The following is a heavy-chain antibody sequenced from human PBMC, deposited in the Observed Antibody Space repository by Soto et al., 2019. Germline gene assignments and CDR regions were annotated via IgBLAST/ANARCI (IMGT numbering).Heavy chain of an antibody. D-gene: IGHD3-22*01. J-gene: IGHJ4*02. CDR2: ISDDGSKK. CDR3: AKEWVYDSSGWSFDY. Sequence: QVQLVESGGGVVQPGRSLRLSCAASGCTFSTSGMHWIRQAQGKGLEWVAVISDDGSKKYYADSVKGRFTISRDNSKNTLYLQMNSLRAEDTAVYYCAKEWVYDSSGWSFDYWGQGTLVTVSS. CDR1: GCTFSTSG. V-gene: IGHV3-30*18.